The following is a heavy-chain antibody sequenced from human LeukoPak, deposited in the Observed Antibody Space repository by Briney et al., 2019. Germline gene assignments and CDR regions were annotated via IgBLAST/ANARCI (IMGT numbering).Heavy chain of an antibody. CDR2: IIPIFGTT. CDR1: GGTFSSYA. J-gene: IGHJ4*02. V-gene: IGHV1-69*13. CDR3: ARTYGSGSYPGPFDY. Sequence: ASVKVSCKASGGTFSSYAISWVRQAPGQGLEWMGGIIPIFGTTNYAQKFQGRVTITADESTSTAYMELSRLRSEDTAVYYCARTYGSGSYPGPFDYWGQGTLVTVSS. D-gene: IGHD3-10*01.